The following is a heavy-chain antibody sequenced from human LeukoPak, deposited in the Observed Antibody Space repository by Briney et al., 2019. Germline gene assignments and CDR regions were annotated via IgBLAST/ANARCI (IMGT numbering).Heavy chain of an antibody. V-gene: IGHV1-46*01. CDR2: INPSRGST. Sequence: VAAVKVSCKTSGYSFTSHYIHWVRQPPGQGLEWMGIINPSRGSTSYAQKFQGRVTVTRDTSTSTVYMDLSSLGSEDTAVYYCARRYSSGFGNWGQGNLVTVSS. D-gene: IGHD6-19*01. CDR1: GYSFTSHY. CDR3: ARRYSSGFGN. J-gene: IGHJ4*02.